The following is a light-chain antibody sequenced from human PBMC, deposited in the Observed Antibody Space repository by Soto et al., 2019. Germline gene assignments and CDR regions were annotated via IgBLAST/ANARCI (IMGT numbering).Light chain of an antibody. CDR1: QSVSSSY. CDR3: QQYVSSPYT. Sequence: EIVLTQSPGTLSLSPGERATLSCRASQSVSSSYLAWYQQKPGQAPRLLIYGASSRATGIPDRFSGSGSGTDFTLTISRLEPEDFAVYFFQQYVSSPYTFGQGTKLEI. J-gene: IGKJ2*01. CDR2: GAS. V-gene: IGKV3-20*01.